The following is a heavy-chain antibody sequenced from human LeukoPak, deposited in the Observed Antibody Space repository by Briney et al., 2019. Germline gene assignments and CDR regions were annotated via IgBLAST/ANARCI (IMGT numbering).Heavy chain of an antibody. V-gene: IGHV1-18*01. Sequence: EASVKVSCKASGYTFTSYGISWVRQAPGQGLEWMGWISAYNGNTNYAQKLQGRVTMTTDTSTSTAYMELSRLRSDDTAVYYCARGERDGYKPTLYYFDYWGQGTLVTVSS. D-gene: IGHD5-24*01. CDR1: GYTFTSYG. CDR3: ARGERDGYKPTLYYFDY. CDR2: ISAYNGNT. J-gene: IGHJ4*02.